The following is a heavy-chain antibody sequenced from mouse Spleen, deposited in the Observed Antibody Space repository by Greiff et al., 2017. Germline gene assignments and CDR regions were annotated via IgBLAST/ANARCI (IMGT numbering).Heavy chain of an antibody. CDR1: GYTFTSYG. V-gene: IGHV1-81*01. D-gene: IGHD1-1*01. CDR3: GREGVYNYGSSLAWFAY. Sequence: VQLQQSGAELARPGASVKLSCKASGYTFTSYGISWVKQRPGQGLEWIGEIYPRSGNTYYNEKFKGKATLTADKSSSTAYMELRSLTSEDSAVYFCGREGVYNYGSSLAWFAYWGQGTLVTVSA. CDR2: IYPRSGNT. J-gene: IGHJ3*01.